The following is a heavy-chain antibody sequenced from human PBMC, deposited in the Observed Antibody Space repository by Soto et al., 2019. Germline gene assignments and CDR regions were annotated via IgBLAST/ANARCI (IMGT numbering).Heavy chain of an antibody. J-gene: IGHJ3*02. V-gene: IGHV4-31*03. CDR2: IYYSGST. CDR3: ARDSLDFWSGNDAFDI. D-gene: IGHD3-3*01. CDR1: GGSISSGGYY. Sequence: SETLSLTCTVSGGSISSGGYYWSWIRQHPGKGLEWIGYIYYSGSTYYNPSLKSRVTISVDTSKNQFSLKLSSVTAADTAVYYCARDSLDFWSGNDAFDIWGQGTMVTVSS.